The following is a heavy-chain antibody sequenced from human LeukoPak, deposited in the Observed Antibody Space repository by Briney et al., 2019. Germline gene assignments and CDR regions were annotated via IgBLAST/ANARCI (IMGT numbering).Heavy chain of an antibody. Sequence: PGGSLRLSCAASGFTFSSHWMTWVRQAPGKGLEWVANINQDGSERYYVDSVKGRFTISRDNAKNSLYLQMNSLRAEDTAVYYCAKDEVVPAARYFDYWGQGTLVTVSS. V-gene: IGHV3-7*01. J-gene: IGHJ4*02. D-gene: IGHD2-2*01. CDR1: GFTFSSHW. CDR2: INQDGSER. CDR3: AKDEVVPAARYFDY.